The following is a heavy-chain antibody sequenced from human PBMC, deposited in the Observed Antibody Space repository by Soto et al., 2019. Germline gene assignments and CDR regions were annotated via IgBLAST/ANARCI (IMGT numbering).Heavy chain of an antibody. D-gene: IGHD3-3*01. CDR2: IWYDGSNK. Sequence: PGGSLRLSCAASGFTFSSYGMHWVRQAPGKGLEWVAGIWYDGSNKYYADSVKGRFTISRDNSKNTLYLQMNSLRAEDTAVYYCARLRVLECKEDYMDVWGKGTTATVSS. CDR1: GFTFSSYG. V-gene: IGHV3-33*01. CDR3: ARLRVLECKEDYMDV. J-gene: IGHJ6*03.